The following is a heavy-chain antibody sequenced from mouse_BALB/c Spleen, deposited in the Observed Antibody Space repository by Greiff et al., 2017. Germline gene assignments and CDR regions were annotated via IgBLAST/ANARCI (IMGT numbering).Heavy chain of an antibody. Sequence: EVHLVESGPGLVKPSQSLSLTCSVTGYSITSGYYWNWIRQFPGNKLEWMGYISYDGSNNYNPSLKNRISITRDTSKNQFFLKLNSVTTEDTATYYCARDYYWGQGTTLTVSS. J-gene: IGHJ2*01. V-gene: IGHV3-6*02. CDR1: GYSITSGYY. CDR3: ARDYY. CDR2: ISYDGSN.